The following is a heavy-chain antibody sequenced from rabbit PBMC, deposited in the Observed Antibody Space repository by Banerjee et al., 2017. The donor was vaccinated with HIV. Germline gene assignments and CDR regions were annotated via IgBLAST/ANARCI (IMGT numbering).Heavy chain of an antibody. CDR1: GFSFSSSYW. J-gene: IGHJ4*01. CDR2: IYGGSSGST. V-gene: IGHV1S40*01. CDR3: ARNLISESNL. Sequence: QSLEESGGDLVKPGASLTLTCTASGFSFSSSYWICWVRQAPGKGLAWIACIYGGSSGSTQYATWAKGRFTISKTSSTTVTLQMTRLTAADTATYFCARNLISESNLWGQGTLVTVS. D-gene: IGHD1-1*01.